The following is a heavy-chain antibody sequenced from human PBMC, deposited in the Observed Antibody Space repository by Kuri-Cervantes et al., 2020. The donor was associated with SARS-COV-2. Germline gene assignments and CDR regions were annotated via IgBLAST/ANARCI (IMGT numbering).Heavy chain of an antibody. D-gene: IGHD2-21*01. CDR3: ARDDEAPGVWLDY. V-gene: IGHV3-74*01. Sequence: GGSLRLSCAASGFIFRSHWMHWVRQVPGKGLVWVSRVNIDGSGTSYADSVKGRFTISRDNAKNTVYLHMNSLRAEDTALYYCARDDEAPGVWLDYWGQGILVTVSS. J-gene: IGHJ4*02. CDR1: GFIFRSHW. CDR2: VNIDGSGT.